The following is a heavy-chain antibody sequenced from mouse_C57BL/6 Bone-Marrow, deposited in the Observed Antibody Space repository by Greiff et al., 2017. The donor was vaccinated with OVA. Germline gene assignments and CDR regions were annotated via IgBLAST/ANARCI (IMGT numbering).Heavy chain of an antibody. CDR3: ARSDGYRFAY. CDR2: IYPRSGNT. D-gene: IGHD2-3*01. J-gene: IGHJ3*01. CDR1: GYTFTSYG. V-gene: IGHV1-81*01. Sequence: VKVVESGAELARPGASVKLSCKASGYTFTSYGISWVKQRTGQGLEWIGEIYPRSGNTYYNEKFKGKATLTADKSSSTAYMELRSLTSEDSAVYFCARSDGYRFAYWGQGTLVTVSA.